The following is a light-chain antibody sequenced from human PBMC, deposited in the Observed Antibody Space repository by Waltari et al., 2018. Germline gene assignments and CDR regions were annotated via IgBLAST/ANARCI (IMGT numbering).Light chain of an antibody. CDR2: AAC. CDR3: QQYNSYPLT. J-gene: IGKJ4*01. V-gene: IGKV1-16*01. Sequence: DIQMTQSPSSLSASVGDRVIITCRAGQVINNYLAWFQLKPGKAPKSLIYAACNLQSGVPSRFSGSGSGTHFTLTVANLQPYDIATYYCQQYNSYPLTFGGGTKVEIK. CDR1: QVINNY.